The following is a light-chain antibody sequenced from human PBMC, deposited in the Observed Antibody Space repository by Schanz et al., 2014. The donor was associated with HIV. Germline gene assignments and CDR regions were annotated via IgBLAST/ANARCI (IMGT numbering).Light chain of an antibody. CDR1: SSNIGAGYD. CDR3: ATWDDSLDGRVV. CDR2: SDY. Sequence: QSVLTQPPSVSGAPGQRVTISCTGSSSNIGAGYDVHWYQQLPGTAPKLLIYSDYQRPSEGVPDRFSGSKSGTSASLAISGLQFEDEAEYYCATWDDSLDGRVVFGGGTKLTVL. J-gene: IGLJ2*01. V-gene: IGLV1-40*01.